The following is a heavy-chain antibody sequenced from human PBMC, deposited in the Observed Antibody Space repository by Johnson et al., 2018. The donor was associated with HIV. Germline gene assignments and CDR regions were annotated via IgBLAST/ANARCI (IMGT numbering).Heavy chain of an antibody. Sequence: EVQLVESGGGLAKPAWSPRLSCASSQFTFSSYYMSWVRQAPGKGLEWVSVIYSGGSTYYADSVKGRFTISRDNSKNTLYLQMNSLRAEDTAVYYCARGRDGYNADAFDIWGQGTMVTVSS. V-gene: IGHV3-66*01. J-gene: IGHJ3*02. CDR2: IYSGGST. CDR1: QFTFSSYY. D-gene: IGHD5-24*01. CDR3: ARGRDGYNADAFDI.